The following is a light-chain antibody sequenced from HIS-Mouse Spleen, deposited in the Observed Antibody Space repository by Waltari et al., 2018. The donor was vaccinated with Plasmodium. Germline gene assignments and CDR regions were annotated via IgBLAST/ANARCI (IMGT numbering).Light chain of an antibody. J-gene: IGLJ3*02. V-gene: IGLV3-10*01. Sequence: SYELTQPPSVSVSPGQTARITCSGDALPKKYPYWYKQKSGPAPVLVIYEDSKRPAGIPERFSGSSSGTMATLTISGAQVEDEADYYCYSTDSSGNHRVFGGGTKLTVL. CDR2: EDS. CDR3: YSTDSSGNHRV. CDR1: ALPKKY.